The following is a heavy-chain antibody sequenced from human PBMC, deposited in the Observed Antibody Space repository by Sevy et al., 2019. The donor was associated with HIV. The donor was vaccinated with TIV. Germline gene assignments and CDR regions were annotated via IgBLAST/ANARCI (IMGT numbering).Heavy chain of an antibody. CDR1: GFTFSSYA. J-gene: IGHJ4*02. Sequence: GGSLRFSCAASGFTFSSYAMHWVRQAPGKGLEWVAVISYDGSNKYYADSVKGRFTISRDNSKNTLYLQMNSLRAEDTAAYYCAREKVTVTTGNYFDYWGQGTLVTVSS. CDR2: ISYDGSNK. D-gene: IGHD4-17*01. V-gene: IGHV3-30-3*01. CDR3: AREKVTVTTGNYFDY.